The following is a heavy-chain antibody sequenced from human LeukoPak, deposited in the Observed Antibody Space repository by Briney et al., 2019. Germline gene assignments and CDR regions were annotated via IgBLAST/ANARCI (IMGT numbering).Heavy chain of an antibody. CDR2: INPNSGGT. J-gene: IGHJ4*02. V-gene: IGHV1-2*02. CDR1: GYTFTGYH. D-gene: IGHD3-22*01. CDR3: ARVRGIVVVNFDY. Sequence: ASVKVSCKASGYTFTGYHMHWVRQAPGQGLEWMGWINPNSGGTNYAQKFQGRVTMTRDTSISTAYMELSRLRSDDTAVYYCARVRGIVVVNFDYWGQGTLVTVSS.